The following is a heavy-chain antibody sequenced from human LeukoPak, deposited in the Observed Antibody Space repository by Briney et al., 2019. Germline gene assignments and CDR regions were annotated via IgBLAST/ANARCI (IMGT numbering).Heavy chain of an antibody. J-gene: IGHJ4*02. Sequence: SETLSLTCTVSGGSISSYYWSWIRQPPGKGLEWIGYIYYSGSTNYNPSLKSRVTISVDTSKNQFSLKLSSVTAADTAIYYCARGSYPGWYNGEFDYWGQGTLVTVSS. CDR3: ARGSYPGWYNGEFDY. CDR1: GGSISSYY. D-gene: IGHD6-19*01. CDR2: IYYSGST. V-gene: IGHV4-59*12.